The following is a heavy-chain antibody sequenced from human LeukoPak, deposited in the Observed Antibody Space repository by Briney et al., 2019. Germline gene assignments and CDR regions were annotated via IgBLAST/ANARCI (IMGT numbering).Heavy chain of an antibody. CDR1: GFTFSSFW. Sequence: GGSLRLSCAVSGFTFSSFWMAWVRQPPGKGLEWVANMNQDGSAKTYVDSVKGRFTISRDNAKNSLYLQMDSLRAEDTAVYYCGRDSRTYGYFWGRGTLVTVSS. CDR2: MNQDGSAK. J-gene: IGHJ4*02. V-gene: IGHV3-7*01. CDR3: GRDSRTYGYF. D-gene: IGHD3-10*01.